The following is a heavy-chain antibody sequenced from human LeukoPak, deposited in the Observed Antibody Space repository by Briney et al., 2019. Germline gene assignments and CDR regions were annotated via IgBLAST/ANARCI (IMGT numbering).Heavy chain of an antibody. CDR1: GGSISSSNYY. CDR2: LYYSGRT. Sequence: SETLSLTCTVSGGSISSSNYYWGWIRQPPGKGLEWIASLYYSGRTYYNPSLKSRVTISVDTSKNQFSLKLSSVTAADTAVYYCSGEHQNNWFDPWGQGTLVTVPS. CDR3: SGEHQNNWFDP. D-gene: IGHD1-26*01. J-gene: IGHJ5*02. V-gene: IGHV4-39*07.